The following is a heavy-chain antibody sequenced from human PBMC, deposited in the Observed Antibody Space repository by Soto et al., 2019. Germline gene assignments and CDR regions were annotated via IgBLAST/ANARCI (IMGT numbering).Heavy chain of an antibody. CDR2: TYYSGST. Sequence: PSETLSLTCTVSGGSISSSSYYWGWIRQPPGKGLEWIGSTYYSGSTYYNPSLKSRVTISVDTSKNQFSLKLSSVTAADTAVYYCARQTTKWPHRYYYYYYYMDVWGKGTTVTVSS. V-gene: IGHV4-39*01. D-gene: IGHD1-1*01. CDR3: ARQTTKWPHRYYYYYYYMDV. CDR1: GGSISSSSYY. J-gene: IGHJ6*03.